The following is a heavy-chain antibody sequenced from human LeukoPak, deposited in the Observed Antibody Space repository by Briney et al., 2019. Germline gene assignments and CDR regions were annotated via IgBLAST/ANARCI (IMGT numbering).Heavy chain of an antibody. Sequence: ASVKVSCKASGYTLTSYGINWVRQAPGQGLEWMGWISAYNGNTNFAQKLQGRVTMTTDTSTSTAYMELRSLRSDDTAVYYCASPGSYHAARTYYGMDVWGQGTTVTVSS. J-gene: IGHJ6*02. CDR3: ASPGSYHAARTYYGMDV. CDR1: GYTLTSYG. D-gene: IGHD1-26*01. CDR2: ISAYNGNT. V-gene: IGHV1-18*01.